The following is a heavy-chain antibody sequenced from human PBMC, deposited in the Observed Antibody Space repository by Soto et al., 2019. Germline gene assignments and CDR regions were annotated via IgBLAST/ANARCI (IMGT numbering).Heavy chain of an antibody. V-gene: IGHV3-23*01. CDR3: AKYKSSVYYYYMDV. D-gene: IGHD1-20*01. CDR2: FCGSGGST. Sequence: EVQLLESGGGLVQPGGSLRLFCAASGFTFSSYAMSWVRQAPGKGLEWVSAFCGSGGSTYYADSVKGRFSISRDNSKNTLYLQMNSLRAEDTAVYYCAKYKSSVYYYYMDVWGKGTTVTVSS. J-gene: IGHJ6*03. CDR1: GFTFSSYA.